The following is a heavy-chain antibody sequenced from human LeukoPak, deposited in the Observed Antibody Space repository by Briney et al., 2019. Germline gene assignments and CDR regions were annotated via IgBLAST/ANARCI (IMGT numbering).Heavy chain of an antibody. J-gene: IGHJ5*02. D-gene: IGHD5-18*01. CDR1: GFSFSGYW. CDR2: LNQDGSVK. V-gene: IGHV3-7*01. CDR3: ARDAYSDASES. Sequence: PGGSLRLSCAASGFSFSGYWMTWVRQAPGKGLEWVANLNQDGSVKFYVESVKGRFTISRDNAKNSLFLQMNSLRAEDTAVYYCARDAYSDASESWGQGTLVTASS.